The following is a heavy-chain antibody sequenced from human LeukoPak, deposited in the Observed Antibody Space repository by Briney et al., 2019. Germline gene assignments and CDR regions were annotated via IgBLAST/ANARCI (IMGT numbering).Heavy chain of an antibody. CDR2: ISSSSSYI. Sequence: GGSLRLSCAASGFTFSSYSMNWVRQAPGKGLEWVSSISSSSSYIYYADSVKGRFTISRDNAKNSLYLQMNSLRAEDTAVYYCARVAVAGPGWFDPWAREPWSPSPQ. CDR1: GFTFSSYS. J-gene: IGHJ5*02. V-gene: IGHV3-21*01. D-gene: IGHD6-19*01. CDR3: ARVAVAGPGWFDP.